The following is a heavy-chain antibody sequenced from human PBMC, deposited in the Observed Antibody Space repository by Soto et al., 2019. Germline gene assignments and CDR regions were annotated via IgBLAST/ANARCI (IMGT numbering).Heavy chain of an antibody. D-gene: IGHD2-8*01. V-gene: IGHV1-69*13. J-gene: IGHJ6*02. CDR1: GDTFSTYT. Sequence: SVKVSCKASGDTFSTYTITWMRQAPGQGLEWMGGIIPRSATSKYAQKFQGRVTITADESTSTVYMELSTLRPDDTAVYYCARDPYHVLMVNAPNLYGMDVWGQGTTVTVSS. CDR3: ARDPYHVLMVNAPNLYGMDV. CDR2: IIPRSATS.